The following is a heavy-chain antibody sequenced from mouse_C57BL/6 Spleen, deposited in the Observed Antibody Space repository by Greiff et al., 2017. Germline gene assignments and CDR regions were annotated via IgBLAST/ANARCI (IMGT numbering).Heavy chain of an antibody. Sequence: VQLVESGAELAKPGASVKLSCKASGYTFTSYWMHWVKQRPGQGLELIGYINPSSGYTKYNQKFKDKATLHVDQSSSTAYMQLSSLTYEDSAVYYCAELVPVAYWGQGTLVTVSA. V-gene: IGHV1-7*01. J-gene: IGHJ3*01. CDR2: INPSSGYT. CDR1: GYTFTSYW. CDR3: AELVPVAY.